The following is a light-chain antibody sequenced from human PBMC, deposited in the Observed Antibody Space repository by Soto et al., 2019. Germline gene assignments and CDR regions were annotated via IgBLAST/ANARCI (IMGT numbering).Light chain of an antibody. CDR3: QQYNSYSSLT. CDR2: KAS. CDR1: QSISSW. V-gene: IGKV1-5*03. J-gene: IGKJ5*01. Sequence: DIRMTQSPSTLSASVGDRVTIACLASQSISSWLAWYQQKPGKAPKLLIYKASSLESGVPSRFSGSGSGTEFTLTISSLQPDDFATYYCQQYNSYSSLTFGPGTRLEIK.